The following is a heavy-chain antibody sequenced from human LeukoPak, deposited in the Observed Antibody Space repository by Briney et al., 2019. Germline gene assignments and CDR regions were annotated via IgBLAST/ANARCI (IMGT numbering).Heavy chain of an antibody. J-gene: IGHJ4*02. Sequence: TPSETLSLTCTVSVDSISSYYWSWIRQPAGKGLEWIGRVYTTGSTNYNPSLKSRVTMSVDTSKNQFSLKLSSVTAADTAVYYCARGIAAAAKQGGFDFWGQGTLVTVSS. CDR3: ARGIAAAAKQGGFDF. D-gene: IGHD6-13*01. V-gene: IGHV4-4*07. CDR1: VDSISSYY. CDR2: VYTTGST.